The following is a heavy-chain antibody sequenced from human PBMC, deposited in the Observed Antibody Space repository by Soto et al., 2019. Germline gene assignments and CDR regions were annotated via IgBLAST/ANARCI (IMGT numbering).Heavy chain of an antibody. J-gene: IGHJ5*02. Sequence: SETLSLTCTVSGGSVSSGSYYWSWIRQPPGKGLEWIGYIYYSGSTNYNPSLKIRVTISVHTSKNQFSLKLSFATAADTAVYYCAREPPRPLVKVRLSETTWGQGTLVTVSS. CDR1: GGSVSSGSYY. CDR2: IYYSGST. V-gene: IGHV4-61*01. CDR3: AREPPRPLVKVRLSETT. D-gene: IGHD3-22*01.